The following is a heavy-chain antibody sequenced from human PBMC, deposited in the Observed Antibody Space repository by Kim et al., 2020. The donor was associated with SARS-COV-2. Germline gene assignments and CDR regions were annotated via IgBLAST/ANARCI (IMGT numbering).Heavy chain of an antibody. CDR2: ISFDGTNK. V-gene: IGHV3-30*18. Sequence: GGSLRLSCAASGFTFNTYGLHWVRQAPGKGLEWVAVISFDGTNKYYADSVKGRFTISRDNSKNTLDLLMHSLRAEDTAVYYCAKASYYDFWSNYHNYYGMDVWGQGPTVTVSS. CDR1: GFTFNTYG. D-gene: IGHD3-3*01. CDR3: AKASYYDFWSNYHNYYGMDV. J-gene: IGHJ6*02.